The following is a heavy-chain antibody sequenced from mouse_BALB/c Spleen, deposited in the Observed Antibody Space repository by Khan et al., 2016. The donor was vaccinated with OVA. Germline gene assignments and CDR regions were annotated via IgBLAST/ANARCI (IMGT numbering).Heavy chain of an antibody. D-gene: IGHD1-1*02. CDR1: GYTFSSYY. J-gene: IGHJ3*01. CDR2: INPNNGDS. CDR3: TRSGYGWFAY. V-gene: IGHV1S81*02. Sequence: QVQLQQSGAELVKTGASVKLSCKASGYTFSSYYLYWVKQRPGQGLEWIGEINPNNGDSNFNEKFKSKATLTVDRSSYTAYMQLSSLTSEDSAVYYCTRSGYGWFAYWGQGTLVTVSA.